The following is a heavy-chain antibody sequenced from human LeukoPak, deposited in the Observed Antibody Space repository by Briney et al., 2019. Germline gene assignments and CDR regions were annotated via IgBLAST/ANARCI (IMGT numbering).Heavy chain of an antibody. CDR3: ARQAWYCGGDCYSRTFDY. CDR2: IYYSGST. D-gene: IGHD2-21*02. Sequence: SETLSLTCTVSGGSISSSSYYWGWIRQPPGKGLEWIGSIYYSGSTYYNPSLKSRVTISVDTSKNQFSLKLSSVTAADTAVYYCARQAWYCGGDCYSRTFDYWGQGTLVTVSS. V-gene: IGHV4-39*01. CDR1: GGSISSSSYY. J-gene: IGHJ4*02.